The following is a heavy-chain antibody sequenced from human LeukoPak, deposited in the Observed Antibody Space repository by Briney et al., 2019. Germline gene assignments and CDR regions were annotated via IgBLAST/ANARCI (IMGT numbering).Heavy chain of an antibody. Sequence: TSETLSLTCTVSGYSISSGYYWGWIRQPPGKGLEWIGSIYHSGSTYYNPSLKSRVTISVDTSKNQFSLKLSSVTAADTAVYYCARLGDSSGSYMDVWGKGTTVTVSS. V-gene: IGHV4-38-2*02. J-gene: IGHJ6*03. CDR2: IYHSGST. CDR1: GYSISSGYY. CDR3: ARLGDSSGSYMDV. D-gene: IGHD6-19*01.